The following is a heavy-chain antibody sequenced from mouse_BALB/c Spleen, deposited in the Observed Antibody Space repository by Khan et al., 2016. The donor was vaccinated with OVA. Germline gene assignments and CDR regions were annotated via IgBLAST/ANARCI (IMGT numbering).Heavy chain of an antibody. D-gene: IGHD2-14*01. CDR3: ARSTYRYAFVY. CDR2: IIYTGYT. CDR1: DDSITTGY. Sequence: EVQLQESGPSLVKPSQTLSLTCSVTDDSITTGYWNWIRKFPGNKLEYMGYIIYTGYTYYNPSLKSRISITRHTSNNQYYLQLNSVTDEDTATYYCARSTYRYAFVYWGQGTLVTVSA. J-gene: IGHJ3*01. V-gene: IGHV3-8*02.